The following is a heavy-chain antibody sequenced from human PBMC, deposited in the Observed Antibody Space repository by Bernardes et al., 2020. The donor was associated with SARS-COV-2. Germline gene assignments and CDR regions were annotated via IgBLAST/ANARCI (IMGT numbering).Heavy chain of an antibody. J-gene: IGHJ4*02. CDR3: VRGPSDGHGRFEY. CDR1: GFTFSSYW. V-gene: IGHV3-74*01. Sequence: GGSLRLSCAASGFTFSSYWMHWVSQGPGKGLVWVSRINSDGRTTTYADSVKGRFTISRDNAKNTLYLQMNSPRAEDTAVYYCVRGPSDGHGRFEYWGQGTLVTVSS. CDR2: INSDGRTT.